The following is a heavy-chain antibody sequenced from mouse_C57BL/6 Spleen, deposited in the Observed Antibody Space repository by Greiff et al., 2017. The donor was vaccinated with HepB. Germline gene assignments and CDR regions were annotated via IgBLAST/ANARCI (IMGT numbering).Heavy chain of an antibody. J-gene: IGHJ3*01. D-gene: IGHD3-2*02. CDR2: IDPEDGDT. CDR1: GFNIKDYY. V-gene: IGHV14-1*01. Sequence: EVQLQQSGAELVRPGASVKLSCTASGFNIKDYYMHWVKQRPEQGLEWIGRIDPEDGDTEYAPKFQGKATMTADTSSNTAYLQLSSLTSEDTAVYYCTTAQARGAWFAYWGQGTLVTVSA. CDR3: TTAQARGAWFAY.